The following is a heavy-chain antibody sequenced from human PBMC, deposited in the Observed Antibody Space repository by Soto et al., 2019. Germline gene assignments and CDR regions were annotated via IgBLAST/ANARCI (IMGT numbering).Heavy chain of an antibody. CDR2: ISRSGSTI. J-gene: IGHJ2*01. D-gene: IGHD2-15*01. CDR1: GLTFSSYE. Sequence: LRLSCAASGLTFSSYEMNWVRQAPGKGLEWVSYISRSGSTIYYADSVKGRVTISRDNAKNSLYLQMNSLRAEDTAVYYCARDGRIRRPDWYFDLWGRGTLVTVSS. V-gene: IGHV3-48*03. CDR3: ARDGRIRRPDWYFDL.